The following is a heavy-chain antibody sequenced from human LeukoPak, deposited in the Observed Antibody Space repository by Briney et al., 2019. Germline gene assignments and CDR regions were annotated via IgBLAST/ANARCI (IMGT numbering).Heavy chain of an antibody. Sequence: GGSLRLSCAASGFTFSSYAMSWVRQAPGKGLEWVSAISGSGGSTYYADSVKGRFTISRDNSKNTLYLQMNSLRAEDTAVYYCASETYYDFWSGYYTLDYWGQGTLVTVSS. CDR1: GFTFSSYA. CDR3: ASETYYDFWSGYYTLDY. CDR2: ISGSGGST. D-gene: IGHD3-3*01. V-gene: IGHV3-23*01. J-gene: IGHJ4*02.